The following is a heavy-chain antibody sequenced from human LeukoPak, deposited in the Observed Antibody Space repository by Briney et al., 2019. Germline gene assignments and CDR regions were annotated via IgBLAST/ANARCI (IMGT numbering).Heavy chain of an antibody. CDR3: ARGYGEPNWFGP. J-gene: IGHJ5*02. CDR2: INANSGDT. CDR1: GYTFTGYY. Sequence: ASVKVSCKASGYTFTGYYIHWVRQAPGQGLEWMGWINANSGDTNYAQNFQGWVTMTRDTSISTAYMELSRLRFDDTAVYYCARGYGEPNWFGPWGQGTLVTVSS. D-gene: IGHD4-17*01. V-gene: IGHV1-2*04.